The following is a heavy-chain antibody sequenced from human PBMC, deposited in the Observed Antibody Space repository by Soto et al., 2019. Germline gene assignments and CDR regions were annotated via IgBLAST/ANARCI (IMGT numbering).Heavy chain of an antibody. V-gene: IGHV3-23*01. CDR2: ISGSGGST. Sequence: PGGSLRLSCAASGFTFSSYAMSWVRQAPGKGLEWVSAISGSGGSTYYADSVKGRFTISRDNSKNTLYLQMNSLRAEDTAVYYCARHLTLNGEALDIWGQGTMVTVSS. D-gene: IGHD1-1*01. CDR1: GFTFSSYA. CDR3: ARHLTLNGEALDI. J-gene: IGHJ3*02.